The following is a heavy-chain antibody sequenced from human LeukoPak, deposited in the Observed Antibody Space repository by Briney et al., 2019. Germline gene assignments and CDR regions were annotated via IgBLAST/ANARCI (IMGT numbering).Heavy chain of an antibody. V-gene: IGHV3-21*01. CDR2: IGSSSNYI. CDR1: GFTFRSYD. Sequence: GGSLRLSCAASGFTFRSYDMNWVRQAPGKGLEWVSSIGSSSNYIYYADSVKGRFTISRDNAKNSLYLQMNSLRAEDTAVYYCARFRTAWYFGLWGRGTLVTVSS. D-gene: IGHD3-10*01. J-gene: IGHJ2*01. CDR3: ARFRTAWYFGL.